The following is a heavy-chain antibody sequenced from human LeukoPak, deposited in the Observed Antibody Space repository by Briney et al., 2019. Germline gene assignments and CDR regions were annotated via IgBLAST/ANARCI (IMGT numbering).Heavy chain of an antibody. CDR3: ARRKAVARISYFDS. J-gene: IGHJ4*02. V-gene: IGHV5-51*01. Sequence: PGESLKISCKGSGYSFTSYWIGWVRQMPGKGLEWMGIIYPGDSDTRYSPSFQGQITISADKSINTAYLQWSSLEASDTAMYYCARRKAVARISYFDSWGQGTLVTVSS. D-gene: IGHD6-19*01. CDR1: GYSFTSYW. CDR2: IYPGDSDT.